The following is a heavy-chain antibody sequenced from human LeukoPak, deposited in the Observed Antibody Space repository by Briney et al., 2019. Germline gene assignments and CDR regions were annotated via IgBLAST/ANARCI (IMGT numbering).Heavy chain of an antibody. CDR2: IKSKTDGGTT. Sequence: GGSLRLSCAASGLTFSNAWMSWVRQAPGKGLEWVGRIKSKTDGGTTDYGAPVKGRFIISRDDSKNTLYLQMNGLKIEDTAVYYCITDPGEWEPIWGQGTMVTVSS. V-gene: IGHV3-15*01. CDR1: GLTFSNAW. CDR3: ITDPGEWEPI. J-gene: IGHJ3*02. D-gene: IGHD1-26*01.